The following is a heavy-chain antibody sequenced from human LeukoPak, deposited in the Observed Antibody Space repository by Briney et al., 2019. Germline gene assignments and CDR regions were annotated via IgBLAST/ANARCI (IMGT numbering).Heavy chain of an antibody. D-gene: IGHD6-13*01. J-gene: IGHJ4*02. CDR3: ARIAGSIAAAGTANY. V-gene: IGHV1-18*01. Sequence: GASVKVSCKASGYTFTRYGISWVRPAPGQGLEWMGWISAYNGNTNYAQKLQGRVTMTTDTSSSTAYMELRSLRSDDTAVYYCARIAGSIAAAGTANYWGQGTLVTVSS. CDR2: ISAYNGNT. CDR1: GYTFTRYG.